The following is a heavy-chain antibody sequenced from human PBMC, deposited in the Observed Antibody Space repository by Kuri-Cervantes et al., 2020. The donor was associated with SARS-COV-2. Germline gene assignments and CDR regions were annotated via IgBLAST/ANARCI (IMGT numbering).Heavy chain of an antibody. CDR2: IYTSGST. V-gene: IGHV4-61*02. D-gene: IGHD1-26*01. Sequence: SCTVSGGSISSGSYYWSWIRQPAGKGLEWIGRIYTSGSTNYNPSLKSRVTISVDTSRNQFSLKLSSVTAADTAVYYCARDRWEPHDYWGQGTLVTVSS. CDR3: ARDRWEPHDY. J-gene: IGHJ4*02. CDR1: GGSISSGSYY.